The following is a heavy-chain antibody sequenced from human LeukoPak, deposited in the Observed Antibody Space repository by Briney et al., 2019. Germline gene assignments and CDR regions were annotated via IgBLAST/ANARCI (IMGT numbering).Heavy chain of an antibody. J-gene: IGHJ5*02. Sequence: SETLSLTCTVSGGSISSYHWSWIRRPPGKGLEWIGYIYYSGSTNYNPSLKSRVTISVDTSKNQFSLKLSSVTAADTAVYYCARVFPACSGGSCRYNWFDPWGQGTLVTVSS. CDR2: IYYSGST. CDR1: GGSISSYH. V-gene: IGHV4-59*01. CDR3: ARVFPACSGGSCRYNWFDP. D-gene: IGHD2-15*01.